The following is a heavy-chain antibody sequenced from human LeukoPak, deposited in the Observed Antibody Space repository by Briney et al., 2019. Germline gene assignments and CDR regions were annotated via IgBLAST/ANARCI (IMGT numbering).Heavy chain of an antibody. Sequence: ASVKVSFKASGYTFTRYAITWVRQAPGQGLEWMGWISTYNGDTKYAQKLQGRVTMTTDTSTSTAYMELRGLRSDDTAVYYCARDPSNTSGWYIYFDYWGQGSLVTVSS. CDR2: ISTYNGDT. CDR1: GYTFTRYA. V-gene: IGHV1-18*01. D-gene: IGHD6-19*01. J-gene: IGHJ4*02. CDR3: ARDPSNTSGWYIYFDY.